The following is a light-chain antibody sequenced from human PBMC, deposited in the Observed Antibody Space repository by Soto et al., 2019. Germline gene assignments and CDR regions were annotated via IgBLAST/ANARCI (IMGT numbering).Light chain of an antibody. J-gene: IGKJ3*01. CDR1: QSVYSY. CDR3: QQRSNWVT. Sequence: EIVLTQSPATLSLSPGERATLSCRASQSVYSYLAWYQQKPGQAPRLLIYDASNRATGIPARFSGSGSGTDFTLTISSLEPEDFAVYYCQQRSNWVTFGPGTKVDNK. V-gene: IGKV3-11*01. CDR2: DAS.